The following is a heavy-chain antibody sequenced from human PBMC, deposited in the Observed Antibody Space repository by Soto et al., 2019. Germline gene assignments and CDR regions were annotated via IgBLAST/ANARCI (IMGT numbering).Heavy chain of an antibody. J-gene: IGHJ4*02. CDR2: ISGYSGNA. CDR1: GFTFITYG. V-gene: IGHV1-18*01. CDR3: ATARPPLPGDRRLGN. D-gene: IGHD4-17*01. Sequence: QVQLVQSGGEVKKPGASVKVSCKTSGFTFITYGICWVRQAPGRGPEWMGWISGYSGNADYAQKFQDRVTMTTDTSXXTAHTGLRGPTTDDPGVYYRATARPPLPGDRRLGNWGQGTLVTVSS.